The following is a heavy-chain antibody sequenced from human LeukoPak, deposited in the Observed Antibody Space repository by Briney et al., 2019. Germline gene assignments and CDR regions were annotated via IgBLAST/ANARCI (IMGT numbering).Heavy chain of an antibody. CDR1: GFTFSSSW. CDR3: ARGSPLGGN. CDR2: INSDGSNT. V-gene: IGHV3-74*03. Sequence: RGSLRLSCAASGFTFSSSWMHWVRQAPGKGLVWVSHINSDGSNTKYADSVKGRFTISRDNAKNTLSLQMNSLRAEDTAVYYCARGSPLGGNWGQGTLVTVSS. J-gene: IGHJ4*02.